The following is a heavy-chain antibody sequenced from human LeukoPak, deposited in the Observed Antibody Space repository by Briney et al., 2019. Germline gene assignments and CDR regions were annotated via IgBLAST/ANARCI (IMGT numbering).Heavy chain of an antibody. J-gene: IGHJ3*02. Sequence: GGSLRLSCAASGFTFSSYAMHWVRQAPGKGLEWVAVISYDGSNKYCADSVKGRFTISRDNSKNTLYLQMNSLRAEDTAVYYCAGTYYYGSGGAFDIWGQGTMVTVSS. CDR3: AGTYYYGSGGAFDI. CDR1: GFTFSSYA. CDR2: ISYDGSNK. V-gene: IGHV3-30-3*01. D-gene: IGHD3-10*01.